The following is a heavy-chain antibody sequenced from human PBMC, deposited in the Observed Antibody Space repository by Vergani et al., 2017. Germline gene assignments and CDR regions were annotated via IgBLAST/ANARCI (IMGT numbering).Heavy chain of an antibody. Sequence: QVQLVQSGAEVKKPGSSVKVSCKASGGPFKNSAFSWVRQVPGQGLEWMGRINPNSGGTNYAQKFQGRVTMTRDTSISTAYMELSRLRSDDTAVYYCAREEAGGWGPAEHWGQGTLVTVSS. CDR2: INPNSGGT. J-gene: IGHJ1*01. V-gene: IGHV1-2*02. CDR1: GGPFKNSA. CDR3: AREEAGGWGPAEH. D-gene: IGHD6-19*01.